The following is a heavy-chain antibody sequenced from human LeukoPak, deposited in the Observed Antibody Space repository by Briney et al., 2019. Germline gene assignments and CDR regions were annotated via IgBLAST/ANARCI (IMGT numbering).Heavy chain of an antibody. CDR1: GFTFSSYS. V-gene: IGHV3-48*02. D-gene: IGHD6-13*01. CDR3: ARDLEYSSSWYYYYYYGMDV. J-gene: IGHJ6*02. CDR2: ISSSSSTI. Sequence: GGSLRLSCAASGFTFSSYSMYWVRQAPGKGLEWVSYISSSSSTIYYADSVKGRFTISRDNAKNSLYLQMNSLRDEDTAVYYCARDLEYSSSWYYYYYYGMDVWGQGTTVTVSS.